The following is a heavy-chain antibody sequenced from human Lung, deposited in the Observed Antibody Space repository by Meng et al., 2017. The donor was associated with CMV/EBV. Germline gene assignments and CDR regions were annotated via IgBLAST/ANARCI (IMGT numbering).Heavy chain of an antibody. J-gene: IGHJ4*02. CDR2: IYHSGST. Sequence: QVVRRAAGPGLGKPSGTLFLPYVVSGGSLSGRTWGSWVRQPPGKGLEWIGEIYHSGSTNYNPSLKSRVTISVDESKNQFSLRLSSVTAADTAVYYCARVGAYCGGDCYYPRWGQGTLVTVSS. CDR1: GGSLSGRTW. V-gene: IGHV4-4*02. D-gene: IGHD2-21*02. CDR3: ARVGAYCGGDCYYPR.